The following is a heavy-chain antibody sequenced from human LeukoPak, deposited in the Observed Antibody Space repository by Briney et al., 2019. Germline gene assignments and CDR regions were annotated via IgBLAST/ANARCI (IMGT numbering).Heavy chain of an antibody. CDR2: IYYSGST. V-gene: IGHV4-59*01. J-gene: IGHJ5*02. CDR1: GGSISSYY. CDR3: ARGATYYYDSSGTRWFDP. Sequence: PSETLSLTCTVSGGSISSYYWSWIRQPPGKGLEWIGYIYYSGSTNYNPSLKSRVPISVDTSKNQFSLKLSSVTAADTAVYYCARGATYYYDSSGTRWFDPWGQGTLLTVSS. D-gene: IGHD3-22*01.